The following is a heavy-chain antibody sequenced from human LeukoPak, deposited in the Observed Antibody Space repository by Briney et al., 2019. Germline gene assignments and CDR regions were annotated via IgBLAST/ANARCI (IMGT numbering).Heavy chain of an antibody. Sequence: PSETLSLTCAVDGGSFSGYYWSWIRQPPGKGLEWIGEINHSGSTNYNPSLKSRVTISVDTSKNQFSLKLSSVTAADTAVYYCASSQPYYYDSSGYPSWGQGTLVTVSS. J-gene: IGHJ5*02. CDR3: ASSQPYYYDSSGYPS. D-gene: IGHD3-22*01. CDR2: INHSGST. V-gene: IGHV4-34*01. CDR1: GGSFSGYY.